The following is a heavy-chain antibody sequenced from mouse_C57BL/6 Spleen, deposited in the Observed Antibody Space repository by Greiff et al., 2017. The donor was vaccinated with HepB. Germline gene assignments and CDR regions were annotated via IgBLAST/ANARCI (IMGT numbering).Heavy chain of an antibody. Sequence: VQLQQSGAELVKPGASVKLSCKASGYTFTEYTIHWVKQRSGPGLEWIGWFYPGSGSIKYNEKFKDKATLTADKSSSTVYMELSRLTSEDSAVYFSARHEGIPMCTTTGTLAYWGQGTLVTVSA. V-gene: IGHV1-62-2*01. CDR1: GYTFTEYT. CDR2: FYPGSGSI. D-gene: IGHD2-2*01. J-gene: IGHJ3*01. CDR3: ARHEGIPMCTTTGTLAY.